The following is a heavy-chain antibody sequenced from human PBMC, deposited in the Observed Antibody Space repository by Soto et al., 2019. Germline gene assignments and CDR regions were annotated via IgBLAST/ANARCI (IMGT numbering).Heavy chain of an antibody. CDR1: GFTFSSYG. Sequence: QVQLVESGGGVVQPGRSLRLSCAASGFTFSSYGMHWVRQAPGKGLEWVAVISYDGSNKYYADSVKGRFTISRDNSKNTLYLQMNSLRAEDTAVYYCAKDDRGSGGSPADYWGQGTLVTVSS. D-gene: IGHD2-15*01. V-gene: IGHV3-30*18. J-gene: IGHJ4*02. CDR2: ISYDGSNK. CDR3: AKDDRGSGGSPADY.